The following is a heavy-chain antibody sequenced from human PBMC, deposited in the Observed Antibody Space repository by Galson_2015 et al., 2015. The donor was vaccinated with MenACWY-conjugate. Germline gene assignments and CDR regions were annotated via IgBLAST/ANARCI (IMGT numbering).Heavy chain of an antibody. CDR1: GYSFTSYW. CDR2: IYPGDSDT. D-gene: IGHD3-22*01. V-gene: IGHV5-51*03. J-gene: IGHJ4*02. Sequence: QSGAEVKKPGESLKISCKGSGYSFTSYWIGWVRQMPGKGLEWMGIIYPGDSDTRYSPSFQGQVTISADKSISTAYLQWSSLKASDTAMYYCARLYYYDSSGLKYYFDYWGQGTLVTVSS. CDR3: ARLYYYDSSGLKYYFDY.